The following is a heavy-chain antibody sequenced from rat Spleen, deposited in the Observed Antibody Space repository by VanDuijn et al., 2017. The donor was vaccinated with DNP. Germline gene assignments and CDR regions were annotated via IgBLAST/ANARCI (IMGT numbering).Heavy chain of an antibody. CDR2: IIYDGSHT. D-gene: IGHD1-11*01. V-gene: IGHV5S10*01. J-gene: IGHJ2*01. CDR3: ATQTLNSY. Sequence: EVQLVESGGGLVQPGRSLKLSCAASGFTFSDSAMAWVRQSPKKGLEWVATIIYDGSHTFYRDSVQGRFTISRDNAKSTLYLQMDSLRSEDTATYYCATQTLNSYWGQGVMVTVSS. CDR1: GFTFSDSA.